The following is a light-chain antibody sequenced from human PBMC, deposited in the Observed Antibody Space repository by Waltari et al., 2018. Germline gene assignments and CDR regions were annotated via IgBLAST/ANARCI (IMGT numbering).Light chain of an antibody. Sequence: DIQMTQSPSPLPASVADRVTITCRARQGISNSVAWYQQKPGKGAKLLIYAASTLQSVVPSRFSGSGSGTDYTLTISSLQPEDVATYYCQKYNSAPWTFGQGTTVEIK. V-gene: IGKV1-27*01. J-gene: IGKJ1*01. CDR2: AAS. CDR3: QKYNSAPWT. CDR1: QGISNS.